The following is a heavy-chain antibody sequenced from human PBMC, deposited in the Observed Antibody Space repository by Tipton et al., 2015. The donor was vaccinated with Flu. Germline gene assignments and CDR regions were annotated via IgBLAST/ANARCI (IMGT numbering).Heavy chain of an antibody. Sequence: TLSLTCTISGGSLSSFYWSWIRQPAGKGLEYIGRIYTSGSTNYNPSFKSRVSMSVDTSKTQVSLDLSSVTAADTAMYYCARGSGSGTHVMFDYWGQGTLVTVSS. J-gene: IGHJ4*02. CDR3: ARGSGSGTHVMFDY. CDR2: IYTSGST. CDR1: GGSLSSFY. D-gene: IGHD3-10*01. V-gene: IGHV4-4*07.